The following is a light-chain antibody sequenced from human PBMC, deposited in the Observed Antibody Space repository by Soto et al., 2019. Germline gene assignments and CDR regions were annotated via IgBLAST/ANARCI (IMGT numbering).Light chain of an antibody. CDR2: AAS. Sequence: EIVLTQCPSSLWFCRVERATLSCRASQSVSRTYLAWYQQKPVQAPRLLIYAASSRATGIPDRFSGSGSGTDFTLTISRLETEDFAVYYCQQYGRSGTFGQGTKVDIK. V-gene: IGKV3-20*01. CDR3: QQYGRSGT. J-gene: IGKJ1*01. CDR1: QSVSRTY.